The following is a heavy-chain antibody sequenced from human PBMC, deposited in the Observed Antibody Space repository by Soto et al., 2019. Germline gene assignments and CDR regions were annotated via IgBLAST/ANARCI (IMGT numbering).Heavy chain of an antibody. CDR2: ISAYNGNT. CDR1: GYTFTSYG. D-gene: IGHD3-22*01. V-gene: IGHV1-18*01. J-gene: IGHJ4*02. Sequence: ASVKVSCKASGYTFTSYGISWVRQAPGQGLEWMGWISAYNGNTNYAQKLQGRVTMTTDTSTSTAYMELRSLRSDDTAVYYCAREQPTYYYDSSGRGPEYWGQGTLVTVSS. CDR3: AREQPTYYYDSSGRGPEY.